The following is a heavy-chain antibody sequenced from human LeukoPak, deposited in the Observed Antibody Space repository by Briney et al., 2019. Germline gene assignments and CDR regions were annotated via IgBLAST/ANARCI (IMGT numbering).Heavy chain of an antibody. CDR2: INHSGST. CDR3: AIGIAARPPPDY. D-gene: IGHD6-6*01. Sequence: SETLSLTCAVYGGSFSGYYWSWIRQPPGKGLEWIGEINHSGSTNYNPSLKSRVTISVDTSKNQFSLKLSSVTAADTAVHYCAIGIAARPPPDYWGQGTLVTVSS. V-gene: IGHV4-34*01. J-gene: IGHJ4*02. CDR1: GGSFSGYY.